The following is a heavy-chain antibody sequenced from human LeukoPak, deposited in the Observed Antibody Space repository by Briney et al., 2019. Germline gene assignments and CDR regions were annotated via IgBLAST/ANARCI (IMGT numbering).Heavy chain of an antibody. Sequence: GGSLRLSCAASGFTFSSYGMHWVRQAPGKGLEWVAVIWIDGSDKYYADSVKGRFTISRDNSKNTLYLQTNSLRAEDTAVHFCARDVGAYSGYDPYFDYWGQGALVTVSS. CDR3: ARDVGAYSGYDPYFDY. D-gene: IGHD5-12*01. CDR2: IWIDGSDK. CDR1: GFTFSSYG. V-gene: IGHV3-33*01. J-gene: IGHJ4*02.